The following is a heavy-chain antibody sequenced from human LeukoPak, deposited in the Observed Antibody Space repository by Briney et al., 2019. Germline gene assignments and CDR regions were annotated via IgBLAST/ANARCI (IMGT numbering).Heavy chain of an antibody. CDR2: ISSNSRYI. CDR3: ARVAEAAAFDS. Sequence: GGSLRLSCAASGFTFSTYSMNWVRQAPGKGLEWVSSISSNSRYIYYADSMRGRFTISRDNAKNSLYLQMNSLKPEDSAVYYCARVAEAAAFDSWGQGTLVTVSS. D-gene: IGHD6-13*01. CDR1: GFTFSTYS. V-gene: IGHV3-21*06. J-gene: IGHJ4*02.